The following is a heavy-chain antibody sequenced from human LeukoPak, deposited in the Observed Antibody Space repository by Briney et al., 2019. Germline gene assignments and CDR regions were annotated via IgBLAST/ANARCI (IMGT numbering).Heavy chain of an antibody. V-gene: IGHV4-59*01. CDR3: TRGGSNSDY. D-gene: IGHD3-10*01. CDR1: GGSISSYY. Sequence: KSSETLSLTCTVSGGSISSYYWSWVRQPPEKGLEWIGYIYYSGSTNYNPSLKSRVTISVDTSKNQFSLQLTSVTAADTAVYFCTRGGSNSDYWGQGTLVTVSS. J-gene: IGHJ4*02. CDR2: IYYSGST.